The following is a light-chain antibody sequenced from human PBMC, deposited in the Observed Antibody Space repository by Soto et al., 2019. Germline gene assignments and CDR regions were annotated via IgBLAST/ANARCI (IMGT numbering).Light chain of an antibody. V-gene: IGKV2-28*01. CDR2: LAS. J-gene: IGKJ2*01. CDR1: QSLLHRNGYSS. Sequence: DIVMTQSPLSLPVSPGEPASISCRSSQSLLHRNGYSSLDWYLQKPGQSPRLLIYLASTRASGVTDKFSASGSGTVFTLKISRVEAEDVGIYYCMQALPTPYSFGQGTKLEI. CDR3: MQALPTPYS.